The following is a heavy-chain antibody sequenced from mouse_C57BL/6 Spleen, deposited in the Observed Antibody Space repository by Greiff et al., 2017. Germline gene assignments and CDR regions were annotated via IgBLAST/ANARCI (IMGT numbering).Heavy chain of an antibody. Sequence: QVQLQQPGAELVKPGASVKMSCKASGYTFTSYWITWVKQRPGQGLEWIGDIYPGSGSTNYNEKFKSKATLTVDTSSSTASMQLSSLTSEDSAVDYCGRGGRYDEGAYWGQGTLVTVSA. CDR3: GRGGRYDEGAY. D-gene: IGHD2-14*01. CDR2: IYPGSGST. J-gene: IGHJ3*01. CDR1: GYTFTSYW. V-gene: IGHV1-55*01.